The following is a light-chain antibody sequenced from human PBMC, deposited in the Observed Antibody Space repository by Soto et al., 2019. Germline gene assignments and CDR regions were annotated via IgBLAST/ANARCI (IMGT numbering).Light chain of an antibody. CDR2: DAS. Sequence: DIQMTQSPSSLSAAVGDRVTIICRASQSISSYLNWYQQKPGKAPKLLIYDASSLESGVPSRFSGSGSATEFTLTISSLQPDDFATYFCQHYKSYSHTFGQGTKVDI. V-gene: IGKV1-5*02. J-gene: IGKJ1*01. CDR3: QHYKSYSHT. CDR1: QSISSY.